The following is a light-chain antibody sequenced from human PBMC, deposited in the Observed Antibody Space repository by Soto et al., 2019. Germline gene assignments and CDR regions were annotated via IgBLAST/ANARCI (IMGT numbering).Light chain of an antibody. J-gene: IGLJ1*01. CDR3: ISYTGDSSPYV. V-gene: IGLV2-14*01. Sequence: QSALTQPASVSGSPGQSITISCTGTSSDVGTHNYVSWYQHHPGKAPKLMIYEVSNRPSGVSNRFSGSKSGNTASLTISGLQAEDEAHYYCISYTGDSSPYVFGIGTKVTVL. CDR2: EVS. CDR1: SSDVGTHNY.